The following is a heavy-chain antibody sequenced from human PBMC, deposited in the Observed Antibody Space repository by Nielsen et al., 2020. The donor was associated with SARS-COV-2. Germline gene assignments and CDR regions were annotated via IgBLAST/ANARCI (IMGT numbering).Heavy chain of an antibody. J-gene: IGHJ4*02. CDR3: AHSEGFDF. V-gene: IGHV2-5*02. Sequence: WIRQPPGKGLEWLALIFWDDDKRYSPSLKNRLSITKDTSKNQVVLTMTNMDPVDTGTYCCAHSEGFDFWGQGTLVTVSS. CDR2: IFWDDDK.